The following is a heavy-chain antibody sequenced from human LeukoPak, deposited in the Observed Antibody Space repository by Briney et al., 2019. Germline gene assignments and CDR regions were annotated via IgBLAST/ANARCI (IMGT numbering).Heavy chain of an antibody. V-gene: IGHV3-33*01. CDR1: GFTFSSYG. Sequence: GGSLRLSCAASGFTFSSYGTHWVRQAPGKGLEWVAVIWYDGSNKYYTDSVKGRFTISRDNSKNTLYLQMNSLRVEDTAVYYCARDRGYSRSWYFGKDYYMDVWGKGTTVTVSS. D-gene: IGHD6-13*01. J-gene: IGHJ6*03. CDR3: ARDRGYSRSWYFGKDYYMDV. CDR2: IWYDGSNK.